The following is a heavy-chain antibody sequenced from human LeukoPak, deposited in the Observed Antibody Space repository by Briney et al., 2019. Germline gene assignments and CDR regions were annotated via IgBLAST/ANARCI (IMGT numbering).Heavy chain of an antibody. D-gene: IGHD3-3*01. J-gene: IGHJ4*02. CDR2: IYYSGST. CDR3: ARERFNYDLLHYFDY. Sequence: SETLSLTCTVSGGSISSYYWSWIRQPPGKGLEWIGYIYYSGSTNYNPSLKSRVTISVDTSKNQFSLKLSSVTAADTAVYYCARERFNYDLLHYFDYWGQGTLVTVSS. CDR1: GGSISSYY. V-gene: IGHV4-59*12.